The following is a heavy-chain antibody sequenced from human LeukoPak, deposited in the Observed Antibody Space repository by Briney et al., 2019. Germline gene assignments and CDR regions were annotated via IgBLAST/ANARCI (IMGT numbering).Heavy chain of an antibody. D-gene: IGHD3-10*01. CDR2: ITHNGRT. CDR1: GGSFSGYY. CDR3: AREGSSYAPSGPFFFDY. J-gene: IGHJ4*02. V-gene: IGHV4-34*01. Sequence: SETLSLTCAFYGGSFSGYYWSWIRQPPGEGLEWIGEITHNGRTNYNPSPKSRVTIAGDTSNNQFSLKLSSVTDADTAVYYCAREGSSYAPSGPFFFDYWGQGTLVTVSS.